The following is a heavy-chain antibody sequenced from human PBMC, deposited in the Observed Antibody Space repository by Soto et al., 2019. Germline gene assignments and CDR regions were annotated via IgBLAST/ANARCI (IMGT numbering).Heavy chain of an antibody. CDR2: ISFDGTNK. D-gene: IGHD6-6*01. J-gene: IGHJ2*01. Sequence: QVQLVESGGGVVQPGRSLRLSCAASGFTFRSYAMHWVRQAPGKGLEWVAVISFDGTNKYYPDSVRGRFTISRDNSKNTLFLQMNSLRGDDTAVYFCARGGGIAARPSGWYFDLWGRGTLVSVSS. CDR1: GFTFRSYA. V-gene: IGHV3-30-3*01. CDR3: ARGGGIAARPSGWYFDL.